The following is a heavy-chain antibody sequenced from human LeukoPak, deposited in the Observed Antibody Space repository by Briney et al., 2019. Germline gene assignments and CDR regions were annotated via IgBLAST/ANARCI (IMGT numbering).Heavy chain of an antibody. CDR2: INPNSGGT. J-gene: IGHJ6*03. D-gene: IGHD6-6*01. V-gene: IGHV1-2*02. Sequence: GASVKVSCKASGYTFTGYYMHWVRQAPGQGLEWMGWINPNSGGTNYAQKFQGRVTMARDTSISTAYMELSRLRSDDTAVYYCARGSIAAHPNYYYYMDVWGKGTTVTVSS. CDR3: ARGSIAAHPNYYYYMDV. CDR1: GYTFTGYY.